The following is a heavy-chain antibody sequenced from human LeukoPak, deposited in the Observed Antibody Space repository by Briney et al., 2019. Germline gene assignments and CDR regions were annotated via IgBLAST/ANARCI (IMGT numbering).Heavy chain of an antibody. V-gene: IGHV3-13*01. Sequence: GGSLRLSCAASGYTFNTYDMHWVRQTTGQGLEWISSIDSSGGYTYYAGSVKGRFTISRENDKNSLYLHMNSLRVGDTAVYSCVRGGEIGLDYWGHGTLVTVSS. CDR1: GYTFNTYD. CDR2: IDSSGGYT. J-gene: IGHJ4*01. CDR3: VRGGEIGLDY. D-gene: IGHD3-16*01.